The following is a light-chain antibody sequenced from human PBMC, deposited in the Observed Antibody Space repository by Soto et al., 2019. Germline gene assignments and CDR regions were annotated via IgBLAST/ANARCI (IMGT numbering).Light chain of an antibody. CDR1: SSDVGGYNY. V-gene: IGLV2-14*01. Sequence: QSVLTQPASVSGSPGQSITISCTGTSSDVGGYNYVSWYQQHPGKAPKLMIYEVSNRPSGVSNRFSGSKSGNTASLTISGLQAGDEADYYCGSYTSSTTPYVFGTGTKV. CDR2: EVS. J-gene: IGLJ1*01. CDR3: GSYTSSTTPYV.